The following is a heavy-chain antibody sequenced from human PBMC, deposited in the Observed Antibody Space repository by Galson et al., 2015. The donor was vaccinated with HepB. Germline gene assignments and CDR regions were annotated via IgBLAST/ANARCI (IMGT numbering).Heavy chain of an antibody. CDR1: GYTFTDYY. CDR2: VDPEDGET. D-gene: IGHD1-26*01. V-gene: IGHV1-69-2*01. Sequence: VKVSCKVSGYTFTDYYMHWVQQAPGKGLEWMGLVDPEDGETIYAEKFQGRVTITADTSTDTAYMELSSLRSEDTAVYYCATDYTASIVGATYLDYWGQGTLVTVSS. CDR3: ATDYTASIVGATYLDY. J-gene: IGHJ4*02.